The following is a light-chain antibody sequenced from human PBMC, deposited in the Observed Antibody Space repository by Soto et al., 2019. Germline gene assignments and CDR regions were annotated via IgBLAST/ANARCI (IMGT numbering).Light chain of an antibody. V-gene: IGLV2-11*01. Sequence: QSALTQPRSVSGSPGQSVTFSCTGTSSDVGVYHYVSWYQQHPGKAPKLIIYDVSEQPPGVPDRFSGSKSGNSASLTISGLQAEDEADDFCCSYAGSYTFVVFGGGTKLTVL. J-gene: IGLJ2*01. CDR3: CSYAGSYTFVV. CDR2: DVS. CDR1: SSDVGVYHY.